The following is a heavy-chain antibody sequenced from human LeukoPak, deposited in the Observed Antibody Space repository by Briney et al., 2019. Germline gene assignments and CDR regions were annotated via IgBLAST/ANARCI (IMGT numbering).Heavy chain of an antibody. D-gene: IGHD3-16*01. V-gene: IGHV3-23*01. CDR1: GFTFSSYA. Sequence: GGSLRLSCVASGFTFSSYAVSWVRQAPGKGLEWVSVISGSGSRTDYADSVKGRFTISRDNSKNTVYLQMNSLRAEDTAVYYCARGSNYFDYWGQGTLVTVSS. J-gene: IGHJ4*02. CDR2: ISGSGSRT. CDR3: ARGSNYFDY.